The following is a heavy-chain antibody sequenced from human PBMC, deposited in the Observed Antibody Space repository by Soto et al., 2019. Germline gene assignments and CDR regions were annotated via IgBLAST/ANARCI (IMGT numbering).Heavy chain of an antibody. CDR1: GGPISSGGYY. D-gene: IGHD2-21*01. CDR3: ARVLEIAKIFSVPYAFDI. Sequence: SETLSLTCTVSGGPISSGGYYWSWIRQHPGKGLEWIGYIYYSGSTYYNPSLKSRVTISVDTSKNQFSLKLSSVTAADTAVYYCARVLEIAKIFSVPYAFDIFGQGTMVTVSS. CDR2: IYYSGST. V-gene: IGHV4-31*03. J-gene: IGHJ3*02.